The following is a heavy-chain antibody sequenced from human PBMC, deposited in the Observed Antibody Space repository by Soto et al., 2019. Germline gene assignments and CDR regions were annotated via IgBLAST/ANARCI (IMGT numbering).Heavy chain of an antibody. D-gene: IGHD3-22*01. Sequence: ASVKVSCTASGYSFSSYAMHWVRQAPGQRLEWMGWINAGNGNTKYSQKFQGRVTITRDTSASTAYMELSSLRSEDTAVYYCARGSGYYYWDDYWGQGTLVTVSS. CDR2: INAGNGNT. V-gene: IGHV1-3*01. J-gene: IGHJ4*02. CDR3: ARGSGYYYWDDY. CDR1: GYSFSSYA.